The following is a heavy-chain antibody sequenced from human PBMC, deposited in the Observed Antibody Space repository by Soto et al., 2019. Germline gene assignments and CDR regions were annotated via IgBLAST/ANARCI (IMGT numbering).Heavy chain of an antibody. CDR2: INAGNGNT. V-gene: IGHV1-3*01. Sequence: QVPLVQSGAEVKKPGASVKVCCKASGYTFTSYAIHWRRQAPGQRLEWMGWINAGNGNTKYSQKFQGRVTITRDTSASPAYMELSSLRYEDTAVYYCASWQQLAFDYCGQGPLVTVSS. CDR3: ASWQQLAFDY. D-gene: IGHD6-13*01. J-gene: IGHJ4*02. CDR1: GYTFTSYA.